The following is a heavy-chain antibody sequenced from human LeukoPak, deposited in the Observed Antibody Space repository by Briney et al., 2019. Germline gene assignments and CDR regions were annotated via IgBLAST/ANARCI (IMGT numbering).Heavy chain of an antibody. V-gene: IGHV3-23*01. CDR2: INTGSGVT. Sequence: PGGSLRLSCAASGFSFSSYEMNWVRQAPGKGLEWLSYINTGSGVTYYADSVKGRFTISRDNSMDTLYLQMNSLRADDTAVYYCAKGARWELPLDYWGQGTLVTVSS. D-gene: IGHD1-26*01. CDR1: GFSFSSYE. CDR3: AKGARWELPLDY. J-gene: IGHJ4*02.